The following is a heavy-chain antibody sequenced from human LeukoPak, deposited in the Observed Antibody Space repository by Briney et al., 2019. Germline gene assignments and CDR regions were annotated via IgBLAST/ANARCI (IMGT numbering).Heavy chain of an antibody. CDR1: GFTFRSYW. V-gene: IGHV3-74*01. Sequence: GGSLRLSCAASGFTFRSYWMHWIRQVPGKGLGWVSRIHPDGSTTNYADSVKGRFTISRDSAKNTLYLQMNSLTDEDTGVYYCARGGSGNSYGEFTYWGQGSLVTVSS. D-gene: IGHD5-18*01. J-gene: IGHJ4*02. CDR3: ARGGSGNSYGEFTY. CDR2: IHPDGSTT.